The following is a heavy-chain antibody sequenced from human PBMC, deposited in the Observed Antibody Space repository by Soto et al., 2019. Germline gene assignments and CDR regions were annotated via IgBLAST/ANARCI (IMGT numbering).Heavy chain of an antibody. Sequence: QVQLVESGGGVVQPGRSLRLSCAASGFNFRSYGMHWVRQAPGKGLEWVAVISYDGSAKWYVDSVKGRFTISRDTSKNLLYLQMNSLRAEDTAVYYCAKDEGAEDDILTGYPLFDYRGQGNLVTVSS. CDR2: ISYDGSAK. CDR3: AKDEGAEDDILTGYPLFDY. D-gene: IGHD3-9*01. J-gene: IGHJ4*02. CDR1: GFNFRSYG. V-gene: IGHV3-30*18.